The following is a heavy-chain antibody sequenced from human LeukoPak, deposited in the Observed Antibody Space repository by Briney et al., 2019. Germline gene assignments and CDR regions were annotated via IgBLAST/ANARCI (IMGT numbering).Heavy chain of an antibody. CDR2: ISAYNGNT. V-gene: IGHV1-18*01. J-gene: IGHJ2*01. CDR1: GYTFTSYG. Sequence: ASVKVSCKASGYTFTSYGISWVRQAPGQGLEWMGWISAYNGNTNYAQKLQGRVTVTTDTSTSTAYMELRSLRSDDTAVYYCARKDSNTWYSGWYFDLWGRGTLVTVSS. D-gene: IGHD6-13*01. CDR3: ARKDSNTWYSGWYFDL.